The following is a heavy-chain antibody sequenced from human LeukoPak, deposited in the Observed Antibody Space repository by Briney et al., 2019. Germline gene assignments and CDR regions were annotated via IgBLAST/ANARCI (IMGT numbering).Heavy chain of an antibody. CDR2: ISGSGGST. V-gene: IGHV3-23*01. D-gene: IGHD1-1*01. Sequence: GGSLRLSCAASGFTFSSYAMSWVRQAPGKGLEWVSAISGSGGSTYYAGSVKGRFTISRDNSKNTLYLQMNSLRAEDTAVYYCTRDLASQPDYWGQGGLVTVSS. CDR3: TRDLASQPDY. CDR1: GFTFSSYA. J-gene: IGHJ4*02.